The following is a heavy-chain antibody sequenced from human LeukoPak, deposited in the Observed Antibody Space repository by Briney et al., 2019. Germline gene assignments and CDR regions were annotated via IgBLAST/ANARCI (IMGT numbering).Heavy chain of an antibody. Sequence: KPSETLSLTCAVSGVSFDDYYWSWVRQTPGKGLEWIGEINHSGYTNDSPSLKSRVTLSIDTSRKQFPLNLRSVTVADTGIYYCTRMTAGHDYWGQGTLVTVSS. J-gene: IGHJ4*02. CDR2: INHSGYT. D-gene: IGHD2-21*02. CDR1: GVSFDDYY. CDR3: TRMTAGHDY. V-gene: IGHV4-34*01.